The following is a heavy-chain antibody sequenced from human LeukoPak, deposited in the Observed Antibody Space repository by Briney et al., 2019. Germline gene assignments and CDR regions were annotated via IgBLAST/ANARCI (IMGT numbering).Heavy chain of an antibody. J-gene: IGHJ4*02. Sequence: ASVKVSCKASGYTFTGYYMHWVRQAPGQGLEWMGWINPNSGGTNYAQKFQCRVTMTRDTSISTAYMELSRLRSDDTAVYYCARDPGDYGDPIDYWGQGTLVTVSS. D-gene: IGHD4-17*01. CDR2: INPNSGGT. CDR3: ARDPGDYGDPIDY. CDR1: GYTFTGYY. V-gene: IGHV1-2*02.